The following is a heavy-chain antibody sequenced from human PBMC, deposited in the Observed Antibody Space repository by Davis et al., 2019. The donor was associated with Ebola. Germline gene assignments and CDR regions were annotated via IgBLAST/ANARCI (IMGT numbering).Heavy chain of an antibody. V-gene: IGHV3-33*01. D-gene: IGHD2-2*01. J-gene: IGHJ5*02. CDR3: AREYPPGRQLLSWFDP. CDR1: GFTFSSYG. Sequence: GESLKISCAASGFTFSSYGMHWVRQAPGKGLEWVAVIWYDGSNKYYADSVKGRFTISRDNSKNTLYLQMNSLRAEDTAVYYCAREYPPGRQLLSWFDPWGQGTLVTVSS. CDR2: IWYDGSNK.